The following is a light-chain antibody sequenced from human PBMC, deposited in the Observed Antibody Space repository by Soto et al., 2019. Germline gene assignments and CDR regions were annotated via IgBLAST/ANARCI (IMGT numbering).Light chain of an antibody. V-gene: IGKV3D-15*01. CDR1: QSVGSK. J-gene: IGKJ4*01. CDR2: DAS. CDR3: QQYGYLPGA. Sequence: EIVMTQSPPTLSVSPGERATLSCRASQSVGSKLAWYQQRPGQAPRLLIYDASNRATGIPARFSGSGSGTEFSLTISSLQSEDFAVYSCQQYGYLPGAFGGGTKVEIK.